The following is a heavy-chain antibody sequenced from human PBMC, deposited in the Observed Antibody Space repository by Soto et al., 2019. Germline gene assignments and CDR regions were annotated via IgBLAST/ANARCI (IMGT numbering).Heavy chain of an antibody. CDR2: IIPIFGTA. Sequence: ASVKVSCKASGGTFSSYAIGWVRQAPGQGLEWMGGIIPIFGTANYAQKFQGRVTITADESTSTAYMELSSLRSEDTAVYYCARRIAARPNWFDPWGQGTLVTVSS. CDR3: ARRIAARPNWFDP. D-gene: IGHD6-6*01. V-gene: IGHV1-69*13. CDR1: GGTFSSYA. J-gene: IGHJ5*02.